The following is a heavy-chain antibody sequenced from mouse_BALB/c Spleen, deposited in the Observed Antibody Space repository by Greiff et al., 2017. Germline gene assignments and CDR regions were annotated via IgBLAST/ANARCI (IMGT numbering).Heavy chain of an antibody. D-gene: IGHD1-1*01. V-gene: IGHV5-6-3*01. CDR3: ARETTGRYFDV. Sequence: EVKLVESGGGLVQPGGSLKLSCAASGFTFSSYGMSWVRQTPDKRLELVATINSNGGSTYYPDSVKGRFTISRDNAKNTLYLQMSSLKSEDTAMYYCARETTGRYFDVWGAGTTVTVSS. J-gene: IGHJ1*01. CDR1: GFTFSSYG. CDR2: INSNGGST.